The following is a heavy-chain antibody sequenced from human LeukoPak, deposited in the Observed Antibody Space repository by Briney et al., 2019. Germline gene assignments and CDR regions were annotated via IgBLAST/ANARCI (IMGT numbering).Heavy chain of an antibody. D-gene: IGHD2-2*01. Sequence: PGGSLSLSCAASGFTFSSYAMSWVRQAPGKGLEWVSAMSGSGNSTYYADSVKGRLTISRDNSKNTLHLQMNTLRAEDTALYYCARGQYCSSTSCYVISAFDIWGQGTMVTVSS. CDR2: MSGSGNST. V-gene: IGHV3-23*01. CDR3: ARGQYCSSTSCYVISAFDI. J-gene: IGHJ3*02. CDR1: GFTFSSYA.